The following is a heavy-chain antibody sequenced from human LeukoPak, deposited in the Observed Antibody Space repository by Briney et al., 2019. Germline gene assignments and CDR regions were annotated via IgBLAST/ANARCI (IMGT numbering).Heavy chain of an antibody. CDR1: GGSISSGGYY. CDR2: IYDSGST. J-gene: IGHJ1*01. D-gene: IGHD2-15*01. CDR3: ALGYCGGGSCYAREYFQH. V-gene: IGHV4-31*03. Sequence: SETLSLTCTVSGGSISSGGYYWTWIRQHPGKGLEWVGHIYDSGSTYYNPSLKSRVTISVDTSKNQFSLRLSSVTAADTAVYYCALGYCGGGSCYAREYFQHWGQGTLVTVSS.